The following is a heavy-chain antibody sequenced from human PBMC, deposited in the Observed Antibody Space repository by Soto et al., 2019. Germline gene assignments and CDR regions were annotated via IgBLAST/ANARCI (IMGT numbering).Heavy chain of an antibody. CDR1: GGSFSGYY. J-gene: IGHJ4*02. D-gene: IGHD5-18*01. CDR3: ARGRRGYSYGYSGY. CDR2: INHSGGT. Sequence: SETLSLTCAVYGGSFSGYYWSWIRQPPGKGLEWVGEINHSGGTNYNPSLKSRVSISVDTSKNQFSLKLSAVTAADSAVYYCARGRRGYSYGYSGYWGQGTLVTVSS. V-gene: IGHV4-34*01.